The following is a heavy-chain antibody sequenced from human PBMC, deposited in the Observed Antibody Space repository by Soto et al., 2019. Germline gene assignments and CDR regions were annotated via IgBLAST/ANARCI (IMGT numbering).Heavy chain of an antibody. CDR3: AASDSSSWQHEY. J-gene: IGHJ4*02. V-gene: IGHV1-69*01. D-gene: IGHD6-13*01. Sequence: QVQLVQSGAEMKKPGSSVKVSCKVSGDSFSSYAISWVRQAPGEGLEWVGGIIPIFETANYAQNFQGRVTTTAVGSTTTAYLEVTRLRPQDTAVFYCAASDSSSWQHEYWVQGTLITVSS. CDR1: GDSFSSYA. CDR2: IIPIFETA.